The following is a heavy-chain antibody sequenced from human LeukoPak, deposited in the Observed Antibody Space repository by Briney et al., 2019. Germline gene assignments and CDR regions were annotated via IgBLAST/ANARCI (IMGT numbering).Heavy chain of an antibody. J-gene: IGHJ3*02. CDR3: ARARGDSSSWYSDDAFDI. V-gene: IGHV1-2*04. CDR2: INPNSGGT. CDR1: GYTFTGYY. Sequence: ASVKVSCKASGYTFTGYYMHWVRQAPGQGLEWMGWINPNSGGTNYAQKFQGWVTMTRDTSISTAYMELSRLRSDDTAVYYCARARGDSSSWYSDDAFDIWGQGTMVTVSS. D-gene: IGHD6-13*01.